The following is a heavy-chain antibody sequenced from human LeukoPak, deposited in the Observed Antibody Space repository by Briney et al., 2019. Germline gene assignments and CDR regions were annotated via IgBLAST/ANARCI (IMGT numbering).Heavy chain of an antibody. CDR1: GFTFSNAW. CDR2: IKRKTDGGTT. CDR3: TTATGSGSYYMGFDY. Sequence: GGSLGLSCAASGFTFSNAWMNWVRQAPGKGLEWVGRIKRKTDGGTTDYATPVKGRFTISRDDSKNTVYLQMNSLKTEDTAVYYCTTATGSGSYYMGFDYWGQGTLVTVSS. J-gene: IGHJ4*02. V-gene: IGHV3-15*07. D-gene: IGHD3-10*01.